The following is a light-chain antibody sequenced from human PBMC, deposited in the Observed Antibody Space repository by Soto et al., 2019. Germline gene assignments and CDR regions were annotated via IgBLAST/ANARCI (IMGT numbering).Light chain of an antibody. CDR2: EVS. Sequence: QSVLTQPASVSGSPGQSITISCTGTSSDVGDYNYVSWYQQHPGKAPKLMIYEVSNRPSGVSNRSSGSKSGNTASLTISGLQAEDEADYYCSSYTSSSTPYVFGTGTKVPVL. V-gene: IGLV2-14*01. CDR1: SSDVGDYNY. CDR3: SSYTSSSTPYV. J-gene: IGLJ1*01.